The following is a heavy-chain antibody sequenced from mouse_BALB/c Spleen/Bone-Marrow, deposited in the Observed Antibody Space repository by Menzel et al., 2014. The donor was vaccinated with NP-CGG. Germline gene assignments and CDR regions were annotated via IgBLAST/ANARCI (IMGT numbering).Heavy chain of an antibody. CDR3: ARGLYGAMDY. D-gene: IGHD1-1*01. Sequence: VQLVESGAELVKPGASVNLSCKASGYTFTSYWMYWVIQRPGQGLEWIGEINPRSGRTNYNEKFKSRATLTVDKSSSTAYMQLSSLTSEVSAVYYCARGLYGAMDYWGQGTSVTVSS. CDR1: GYTFTSYW. CDR2: INPRSGRT. V-gene: IGHV1S81*02. J-gene: IGHJ4*01.